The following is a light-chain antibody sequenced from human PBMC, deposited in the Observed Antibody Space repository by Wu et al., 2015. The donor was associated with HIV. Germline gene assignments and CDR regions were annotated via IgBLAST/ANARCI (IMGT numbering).Light chain of an antibody. V-gene: IGKV3-20*01. CDR1: QSISSTS. CDR3: QHYDTSSKIT. CDR2: GAS. Sequence: EIVLTQSPATLSFSPGERATLSCRASQSISSTSLAWYQQKPGQAPRLLIYGASSRAIGIPDRISGSGSGTDFTLTISRLEPADLGVYYCQHYDTSSKITFGAGPKWRS. J-gene: IGKJ3*01.